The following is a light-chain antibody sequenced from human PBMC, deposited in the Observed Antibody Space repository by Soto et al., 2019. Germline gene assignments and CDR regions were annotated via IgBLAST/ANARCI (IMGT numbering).Light chain of an antibody. CDR3: QQRSNWPIT. J-gene: IGKJ5*01. V-gene: IGKV3D-20*02. CDR1: QRVTSNY. Sequence: IVLTQSPGTLSLSPGERTTLSFSASQRVTSNYLAWYQQKPGQGPRVLIFGASRRAPGIPDRFTGSGSGTDFTLTVNGLEPEDFAVYYCQQRSNWPITFGQGTRLEIK. CDR2: GAS.